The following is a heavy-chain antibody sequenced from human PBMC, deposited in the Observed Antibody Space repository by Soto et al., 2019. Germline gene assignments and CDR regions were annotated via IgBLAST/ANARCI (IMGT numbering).Heavy chain of an antibody. CDR1: GYTFTSYS. CDR3: ARDLGGWPDY. J-gene: IGHJ4*02. D-gene: IGHD2-15*01. V-gene: IGHV1-3*01. CDR2: INAGNGNT. Sequence: ASVKVSFKASGYTFTSYSMHWVRQAPGQRLEWMGWINAGNGNTKYSQKFQGRVTITRDTYASTAYMELSSLRSEDTAVYYCARDLGGWPDYWGQGTLVTVSS.